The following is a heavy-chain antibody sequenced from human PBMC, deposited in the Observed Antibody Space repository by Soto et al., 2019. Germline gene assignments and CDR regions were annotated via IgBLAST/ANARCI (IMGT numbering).Heavy chain of an antibody. CDR3: ARCAFCGGAPGCRDMDV. CDR2: ISAYNGNT. D-gene: IGHD2-21*01. CDR1: GYQFLSHS. Sequence: QIQLVQSGGEVKKPGASVKVSCQSSGYQFLSHSLTWVRQAPGQGLEGMGRISAYNGNTNYAPKLQGRVTMTTDTSTNTAYMELRRLRSDDTAVYSGARCAFCGGAPGCRDMDVWGQGTTVTVSS. J-gene: IGHJ6*02. V-gene: IGHV1-18*01.